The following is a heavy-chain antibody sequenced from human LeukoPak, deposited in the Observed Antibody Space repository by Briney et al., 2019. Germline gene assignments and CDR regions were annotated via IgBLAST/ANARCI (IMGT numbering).Heavy chain of an antibody. CDR3: ATDYLSPGDYYNYYYGMDV. J-gene: IGHJ6*02. CDR2: FDPEDGET. V-gene: IGHV1-24*01. D-gene: IGHD3-16*01. Sequence: ASVNVSCTVSGYTLTELSMHWVRQAPGKGLEWMGGFDPEDGETIYAQKFQGRVTMTEDTSTDTAYMELSSLRSEDTAVYYCATDYLSPGDYYNYYYGMDVWGQGTTVTVSS. CDR1: GYTLTELS.